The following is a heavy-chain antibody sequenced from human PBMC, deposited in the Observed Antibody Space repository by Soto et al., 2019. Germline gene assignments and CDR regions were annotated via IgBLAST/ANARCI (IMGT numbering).Heavy chain of an antibody. Sequence: QVQLVESGGGVVQPGRSLRLSCAASGFTFSSYAMHWVRQAPGKGLEWVAVISYDGSNKYYADSVKGRFTISRDNSKNTLYLQMNSLRAEDTAVYYCARDRAYCGGACYSLGGGGGVDYWGQGTLVTVSS. CDR1: GFTFSSYA. CDR3: ARDRAYCGGACYSLGGGGGVDY. J-gene: IGHJ4*02. CDR2: ISYDGSNK. D-gene: IGHD2-21*02. V-gene: IGHV3-30-3*01.